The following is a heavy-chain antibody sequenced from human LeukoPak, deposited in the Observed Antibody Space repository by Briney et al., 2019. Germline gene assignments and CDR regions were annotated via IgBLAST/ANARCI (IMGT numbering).Heavy chain of an antibody. CDR1: GGSISSSSYY. CDR3: ASGDHSSGWYYFDY. Sequence: SETLSLTCTVSGGSISSSSYYWGWIRQPPGKGLEWIGSIYYSGSTYYNPSLKSRVTISVDTSKNQFSLKLSSVTAADTAVYYCASGDHSSGWYYFDYWGQGTLVTVSS. V-gene: IGHV4-39*07. CDR2: IYYSGST. J-gene: IGHJ4*02. D-gene: IGHD6-19*01.